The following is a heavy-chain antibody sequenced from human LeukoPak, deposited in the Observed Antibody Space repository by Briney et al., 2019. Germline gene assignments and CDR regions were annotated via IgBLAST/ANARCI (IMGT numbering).Heavy chain of an antibody. V-gene: IGHV1-2*02. CDR3: ARDAGFLEWLVSYGMDV. Sequence: GASVKVSCKASGYTFTGYYMHWVRQAPGQGLEWIGWINPNSGGTNYAQKFQGRVTMTRDTSISTAYMELSRLRSDDTAVYYCARDAGFLEWLVSYGMDVWGQGTTVTVSS. D-gene: IGHD3-3*01. J-gene: IGHJ6*02. CDR2: INPNSGGT. CDR1: GYTFTGYY.